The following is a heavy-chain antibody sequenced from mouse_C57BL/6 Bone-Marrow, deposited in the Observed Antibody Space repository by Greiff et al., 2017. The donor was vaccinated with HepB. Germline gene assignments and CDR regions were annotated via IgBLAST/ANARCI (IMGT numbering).Heavy chain of an antibody. J-gene: IGHJ2*01. CDR3: TTNYGSSYPYYFDY. CDR1: GFNIKDDY. V-gene: IGHV14-4*01. D-gene: IGHD1-1*01. CDR2: IDPENGDT. Sequence: VQLQQSGAELVRPGASVQLSCTASGFNIKDDYMHWVKQRPEQGLEWIGWIDPENGDTEYASKFQGKATITADTSSNTAYLQLSSLTSEDTAVYYCTTNYGSSYPYYFDYWGQGTTLTVSS.